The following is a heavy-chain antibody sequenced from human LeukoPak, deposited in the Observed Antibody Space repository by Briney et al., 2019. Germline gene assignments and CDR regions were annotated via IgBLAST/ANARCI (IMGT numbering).Heavy chain of an antibody. CDR1: GGSIRGYY. CDR3: ARVRNWANGY. V-gene: IGHV4-59*01. J-gene: IGHJ4*02. CDR2: ISYTGST. D-gene: IGHD7-27*01. Sequence: ETLSLTCTVSGGSIRGYYWSWIRPPPGKGLEWIGYISYTGSTNSNPSLKSRVTISVDTSKNQFSLKLTSVTAADTAIYYCARVRNWANGYWGQGTLVTVSS.